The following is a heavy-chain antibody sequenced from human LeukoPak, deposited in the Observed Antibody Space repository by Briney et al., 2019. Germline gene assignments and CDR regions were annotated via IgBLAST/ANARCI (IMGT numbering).Heavy chain of an antibody. CDR2: IYYSGST. Sequence: SETLSLTCTVSGGSISSYYWSWIRQPPGKGLEWIGYIYYSGSTNYNPPLKSRVTISVDTSKNQFSLKLSSVTAADTAVYYCARQGISGYDWGYYFDYWGQGTLVTVSS. J-gene: IGHJ4*02. CDR1: GGSISSYY. D-gene: IGHD5-12*01. CDR3: ARQGISGYDWGYYFDY. V-gene: IGHV4-59*08.